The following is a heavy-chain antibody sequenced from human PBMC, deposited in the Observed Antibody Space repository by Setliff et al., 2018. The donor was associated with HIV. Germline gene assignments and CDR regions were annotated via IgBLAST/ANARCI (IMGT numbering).Heavy chain of an antibody. V-gene: IGHV4-31*03. D-gene: IGHD2-21*02. Sequence: SETLSLTCSVSGASINGGNYYWIWIRQQPGKGLEWIGYIHTDGNIYYDPSLRSRVTISVDTSKNQFSMKLNSVTAADTAVYYCARSSRVNCGGDCYLFDYWGQGTPVTVSS. J-gene: IGHJ4*02. CDR3: ARSSRVNCGGDCYLFDY. CDR1: GASINGGNYY. CDR2: IHTDGNI.